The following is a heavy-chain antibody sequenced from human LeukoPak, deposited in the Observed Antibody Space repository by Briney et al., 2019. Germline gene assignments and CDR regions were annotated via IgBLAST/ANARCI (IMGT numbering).Heavy chain of an antibody. V-gene: IGHV1-18*01. CDR1: GYTFTSYG. D-gene: IGHD3-9*01. J-gene: IGHJ4*02. CDR2: ISAYNGNT. Sequence: GASVKVSCKASGYTFTSYGFNWVRQAPGQGLEWMGWISAYNGNTNYAENFQDRVTLTTDTSTGTAYMELRSLRSDDTAVYYCGREPRYRPIDYWGQGTLVTVSS. CDR3: GREPRYRPIDY.